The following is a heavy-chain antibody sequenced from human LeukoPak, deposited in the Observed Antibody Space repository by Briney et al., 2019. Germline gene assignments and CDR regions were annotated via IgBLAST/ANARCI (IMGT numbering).Heavy chain of an antibody. CDR2: ISSSSSYI. CDR1: GFTFSSYS. Sequence: GGSLRLSCAASGFTFSSYSMNWVRQAPGKGLEWVSSISSSSSYIYYADSVKGRFTISRDNAKNSLYLQMNSLRAEDTAVYYCARDRLRVGLRLDYWGQGTLVTVSS. D-gene: IGHD5-12*01. J-gene: IGHJ4*02. CDR3: ARDRLRVGLRLDY. V-gene: IGHV3-21*01.